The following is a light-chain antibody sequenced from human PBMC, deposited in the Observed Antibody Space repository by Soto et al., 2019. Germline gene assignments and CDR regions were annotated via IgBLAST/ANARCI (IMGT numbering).Light chain of an antibody. CDR1: QTISSW. J-gene: IGKJ1*01. CDR2: KAS. CDR3: QHYNSYSEE. Sequence: DIQMTQSPSTLSGSVGYRVTITCRASQTISSWLAWYQQKPGKAPKLLIYKASNLKSGVPSRFSGSGSGTEFTLTLSSLQPDDFATYYCQHYNSYSEEFGQGTKVDIK. V-gene: IGKV1-5*03.